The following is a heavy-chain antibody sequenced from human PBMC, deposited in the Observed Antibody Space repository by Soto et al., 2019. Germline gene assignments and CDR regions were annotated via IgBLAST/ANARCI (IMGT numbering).Heavy chain of an antibody. D-gene: IGHD6-13*01. J-gene: IGHJ6*02. CDR3: ASPYPFAAAENYYYDGMDV. CDR2: NDPNDSYT. CDR1: GYSFTSYW. Sequence: PGVTLQISCAASGYSFTSYWMSWVRQMLGKSLEWMRRNDPNDSYTNYSPSFQGHVTISADKAISTAYLQWSSLKASDTAMYYCASPYPFAAAENYYYDGMDVWGQGTTVTVSS. V-gene: IGHV5-10-1*01.